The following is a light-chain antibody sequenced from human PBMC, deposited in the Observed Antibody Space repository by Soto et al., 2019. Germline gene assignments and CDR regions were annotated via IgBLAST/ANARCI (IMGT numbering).Light chain of an antibody. J-gene: IGKJ1*01. CDR2: GAS. V-gene: IGKV3-15*01. CDR3: QQLNDWPRT. CDR1: QSVSSR. Sequence: EIVMTQSPVTLSVSPGERATLFCRASQSVSSRLAWYQWKPGQAPRLLIYGASTRATGVPARFSATGSGTEFTLTISSLQSEDYAFYYCQQLNDWPRTFGQGTKVEIK.